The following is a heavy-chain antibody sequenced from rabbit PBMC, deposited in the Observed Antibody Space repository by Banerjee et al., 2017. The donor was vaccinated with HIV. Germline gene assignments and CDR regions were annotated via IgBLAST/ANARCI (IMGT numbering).Heavy chain of an antibody. CDR1: GFDFNSYYY. CDR3: ARDTNGWGDHFNL. Sequence: QSLEESGGDLVKPGASLTLTCTASGFDFNSYYYMCWVRQAPGKGLEWIGCIYIGSGDTYYASWAKGRFTISKTSSTTVTLQMTSLTAADTAIYFCARDTNGWGDHFNLWGQGTLVTVS. V-gene: IGHV1S40*01. D-gene: IGHD4-1*01. J-gene: IGHJ4*01. CDR2: IYIGSGDT.